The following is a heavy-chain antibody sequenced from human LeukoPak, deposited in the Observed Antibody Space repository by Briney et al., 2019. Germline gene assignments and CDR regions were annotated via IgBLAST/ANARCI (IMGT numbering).Heavy chain of an antibody. Sequence: GVSLRLSCAASGFTFDDCAMPWVRQAPGRGLEWVSGISWNSGSIGYADSVKGRFTISRDNAKNSLYLQMNSLRAEDTALYYCAKDLRGSHAFDIWGQGTMVTVSS. D-gene: IGHD3-10*01. J-gene: IGHJ3*02. V-gene: IGHV3-9*01. CDR1: GFTFDDCA. CDR2: ISWNSGSI. CDR3: AKDLRGSHAFDI.